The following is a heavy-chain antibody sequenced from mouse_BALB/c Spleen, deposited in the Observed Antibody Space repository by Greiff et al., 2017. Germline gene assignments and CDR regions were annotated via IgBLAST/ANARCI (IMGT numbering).Heavy chain of an antibody. J-gene: IGHJ3*01. Sequence: QVHVKQSGAELVRPGVSVKISCKGSGYTFTDYAMHWVKQSHAKSLEWIGVISTYYGDASYNQKFKGKATMTVDKSSSTAYMELARLTSEDSAIYYCARSDYGNPFAYWGQGTLVTVSA. CDR1: GYTFTDYA. D-gene: IGHD2-1*01. CDR3: ARSDYGNPFAY. CDR2: ISTYYGDA. V-gene: IGHV1S137*01.